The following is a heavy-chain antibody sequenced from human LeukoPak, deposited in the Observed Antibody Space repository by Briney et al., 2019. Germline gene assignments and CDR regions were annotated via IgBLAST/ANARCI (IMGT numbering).Heavy chain of an antibody. CDR3: ARDAGWGYYDL. V-gene: IGHV3-7*01. CDR2: IDKHGSGK. D-gene: IGHD1-26*01. Sequence: GGSLRLSCVASGFTFSTSWVTWVRQAPGKGLEWVANIDKHGSGKYYADSVRGRLAISRDYAKNSVFLQMNSLRAEDTSVYYCARDAGWGYYDLWGQGTPVTVSS. CDR1: GFTFSTSW. J-gene: IGHJ4*02.